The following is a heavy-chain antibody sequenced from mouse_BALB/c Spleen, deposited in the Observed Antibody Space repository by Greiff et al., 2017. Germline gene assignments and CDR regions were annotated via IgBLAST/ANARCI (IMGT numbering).Heavy chain of an antibody. CDR1: GFTFSDFY. D-gene: IGHD1-1*01. Sequence: EVQRVESGGGLVQPGGSLRLSCATSGFTFSDFYMEWVRQPPGKRLEWIAASRNKANDYTTEYSASVKGRFIVSRDTSQSILYLQMNALRAEDTAIYYCARDAGYYGSSPFAYWGQGTLVTVSA. CDR2: SRNKANDYTT. CDR3: ARDAGYYGSSPFAY. V-gene: IGHV7-1*02. J-gene: IGHJ3*01.